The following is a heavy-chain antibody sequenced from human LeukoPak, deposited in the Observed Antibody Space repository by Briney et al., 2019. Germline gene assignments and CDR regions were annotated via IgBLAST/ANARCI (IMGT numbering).Heavy chain of an antibody. D-gene: IGHD3-10*02. CDR1: GFTVSSNY. CDR2: IYSGGST. J-gene: IGHJ4*02. Sequence: GGSLRLSCAASGFTVSSNYMSWVRQAPGKGLEWVSVIYSGGSTYYADSVKGRFTISRDNSKNTLYLQMNSLRAEDTAVYYCARVFSGGYYFDYWGQGTLVTVSS. CDR3: ARVFSGGYYFDY. V-gene: IGHV3-53*01.